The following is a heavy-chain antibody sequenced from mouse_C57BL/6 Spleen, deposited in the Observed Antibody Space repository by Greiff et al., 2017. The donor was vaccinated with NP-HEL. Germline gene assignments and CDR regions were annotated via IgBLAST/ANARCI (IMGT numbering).Heavy chain of an antibody. J-gene: IGHJ4*01. CDR3: ARLDGPY. CDR1: GYAFSSSW. D-gene: IGHD2-3*01. V-gene: IGHV1-82*01. Sequence: VKLMESGPELVKPGASVKISCKASGYAFSSSWMNWVKQRPGKGLEWIGRIYPGDGDTNYNGKFKGKATLTADKSSSTAYMQLSSLTSEDSAVYFCARLDGPYWGQGTSVTVSS. CDR2: IYPGDGDT.